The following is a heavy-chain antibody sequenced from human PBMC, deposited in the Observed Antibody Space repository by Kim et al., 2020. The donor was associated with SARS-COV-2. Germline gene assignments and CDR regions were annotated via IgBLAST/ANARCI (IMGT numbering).Heavy chain of an antibody. CDR3: ARGRYSYYSWAGLNYYGM. V-gene: IGHV4-34*01. CDR1: GGSFSGYY. Sequence: SETLSLTCAVYGGSFSGYYWSWIRQPPGKGLEWIGEINHSGSTNYNPSLKSRVTISVDTSKNQFSLKLSSVTAADTAVYYCARGRYSYYSWAGLNYYGM. J-gene: IGHJ6*01. CDR2: INHSGST. D-gene: IGHD3-22*01.